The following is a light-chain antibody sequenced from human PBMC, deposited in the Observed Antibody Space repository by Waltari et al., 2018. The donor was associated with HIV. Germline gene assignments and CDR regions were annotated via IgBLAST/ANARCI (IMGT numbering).Light chain of an antibody. V-gene: IGKV1-5*03. CDR2: QAS. CDR1: QSINRW. Sequence: DIQMTQSPSTLSASVGDRVTITCRASQSINRWSAWYQQKPGKAPKLLIYQASNLDSGVPSRFSGSGSGTEFTLTISSLQPDDFATYYCQQNHIYWTFGQGTKVEMK. J-gene: IGKJ1*01. CDR3: QQNHIYWT.